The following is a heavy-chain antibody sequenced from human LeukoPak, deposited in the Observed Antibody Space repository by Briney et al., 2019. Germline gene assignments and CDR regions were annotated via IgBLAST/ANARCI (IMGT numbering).Heavy chain of an antibody. CDR2: ISYDGSNK. J-gene: IGHJ4*02. V-gene: IGHV3-30-3*01. CDR3: ARDLSMVRGVIIVAVFDY. Sequence: PGGSLRLSCAASGFTFSSYAMHWVRQAPGKGLEWVAVISYDGSNKYYADSVKGRFTISRDNSKNTLYLQMNSLRAEDTAVYYCARDLSMVRGVIIVAVFDYWGQGTLVTVSS. CDR1: GFTFSSYA. D-gene: IGHD3-10*01.